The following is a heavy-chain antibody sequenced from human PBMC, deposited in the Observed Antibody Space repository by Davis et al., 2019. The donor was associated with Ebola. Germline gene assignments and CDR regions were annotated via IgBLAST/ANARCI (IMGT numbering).Heavy chain of an antibody. CDR3: VGGLAAVGTLFDY. J-gene: IGHJ4*02. V-gene: IGHV3-48*02. Sequence: GGSLRPSCAASGFTFSSYSMNWVRQVPGEGLEWVSYISSSGNTRVYADFVKGRFTISRDNAKNSLSLQMNSLRDEDTAVYYCVGGLAAVGTLFDYWGQGTLVTVSS. CDR1: GFTFSSYS. D-gene: IGHD6-13*01. CDR2: ISSSGNTR.